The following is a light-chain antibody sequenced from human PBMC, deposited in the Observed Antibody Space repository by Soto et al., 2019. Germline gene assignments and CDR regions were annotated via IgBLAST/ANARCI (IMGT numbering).Light chain of an antibody. J-gene: IGLJ1*01. Sequence: QSVLTQPPSASGTPGQRVTISCSGSSSNIGTNYVCWYQQLPGTAPKLLIYRSDRRPSGVPDRFSGSKSGTSASLAIRGLRSEDEAEYYCATWHDSLRGYVFGSGTKVTVL. CDR1: SSNIGTNY. CDR3: ATWHDSLRGYV. CDR2: RSD. V-gene: IGLV1-47*01.